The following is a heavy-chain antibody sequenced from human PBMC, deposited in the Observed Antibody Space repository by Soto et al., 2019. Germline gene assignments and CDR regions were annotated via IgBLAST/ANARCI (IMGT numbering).Heavy chain of an antibody. V-gene: IGHV1-69*13. J-gene: IGHJ5*02. CDR3: ARDRDEIARNWFDP. Sequence: SVKVSCKASGGTFSSYAFSWVRQAPGQGLEWMGGIIPIFGTANYAQKFQGRVTITADESTSTAYMELSSLRSEDTAVYYCARDRDEIARNWFDPWGQGTLVTVSS. CDR1: GGTFSSYA. D-gene: IGHD3-10*01. CDR2: IIPIFGTA.